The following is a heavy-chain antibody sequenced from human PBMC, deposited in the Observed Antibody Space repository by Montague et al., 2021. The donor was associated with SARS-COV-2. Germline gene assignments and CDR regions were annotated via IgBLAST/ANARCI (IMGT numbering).Heavy chain of an antibody. J-gene: IGHJ4*02. CDR1: GGSFNAYY. CDR3: ARGRLYYDSSGYYFDY. D-gene: IGHD3-22*01. Sequence: SETLSLTCAVSGGSFNAYYRSWIRQPPGKGLEWIGEITHSGLTNYNPSLKSRVTISLDTSKNQFSLKLSSVTAADTAVYYCARGRLYYDSSGYYFDYWGQGTLVTVSS. V-gene: IGHV4-34*01. CDR2: ITHSGLT.